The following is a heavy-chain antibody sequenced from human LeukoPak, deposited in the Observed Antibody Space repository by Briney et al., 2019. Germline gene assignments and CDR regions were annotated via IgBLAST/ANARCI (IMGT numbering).Heavy chain of an antibody. CDR1: GYTFTSYY. Sequence: ASVKVSCKASGYTFTSYYMHWVRQAPGQGLEWMGWINPNSGGTNYPQKFQGRVTMTRDTSITTAYMELSRLRSDDTAVYYCARANIVVLPAASSDYWGQGTLVTVSS. CDR3: ARANIVVLPAASSDY. J-gene: IGHJ4*02. V-gene: IGHV1-2*02. CDR2: INPNSGGT. D-gene: IGHD2-2*01.